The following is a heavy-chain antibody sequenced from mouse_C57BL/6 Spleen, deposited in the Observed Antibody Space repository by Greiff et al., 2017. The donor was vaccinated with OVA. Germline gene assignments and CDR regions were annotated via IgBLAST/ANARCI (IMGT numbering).Heavy chain of an antibody. V-gene: IGHV1-42*01. J-gene: IGHJ3*01. CDR2: INPSTGGT. Sequence: VQLQQSGPELVKPGASVKISCKASGYSFTGYYMNWVKQSPEKSLEWIGEINPSTGGTTYNQKFKAKATLTVDKSSSTAYMQLKSLTSEDSAVYYCARYSRGWFAYRGQGTLVTVSA. CDR1: GYSFTGYY. CDR3: ARYSRGWFAY.